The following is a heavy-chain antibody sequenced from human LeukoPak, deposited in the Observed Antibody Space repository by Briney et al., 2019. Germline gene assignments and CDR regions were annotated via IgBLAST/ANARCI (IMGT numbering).Heavy chain of an antibody. D-gene: IGHD6-6*01. J-gene: IGHJ4*02. CDR1: GYTFTRYY. CDR3: ARDRYSSSYENYYFEY. V-gene: IGHV1-46*01. CDR2: INPSGGST. Sequence: GASVKVSCKASGYTFTRYYMHWVRQAPAQGLEWMGIINPSGGSTSYAQKFEGRVTMTRDTSTSTVYMELSSLRSEDTAVYYCARDRYSSSYENYYFEYWGQGTLVTVSS.